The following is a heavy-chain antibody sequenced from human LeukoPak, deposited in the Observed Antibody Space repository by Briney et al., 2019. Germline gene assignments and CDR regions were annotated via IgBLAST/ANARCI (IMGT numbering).Heavy chain of an antibody. D-gene: IGHD6-13*01. CDR1: GFTFSSYS. J-gene: IGHJ4*02. CDR3: AMGGIAAAGISY. CDR2: ISSSSSYI. Sequence: GGSLRLSCAASGFTFSSYSMNWVRQASGKGLEWVSSISSSSSYIYYADSVKGRFTISRDNAKNSLYLQMNSLRAEDTAVYYCAMGGIAAAGISYWGQGTLVTVSS. V-gene: IGHV3-21*01.